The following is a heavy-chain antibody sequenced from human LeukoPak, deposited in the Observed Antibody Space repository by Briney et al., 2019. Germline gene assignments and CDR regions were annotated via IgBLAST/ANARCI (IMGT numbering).Heavy chain of an antibody. CDR3: ARDQDYGSGSYTTRPSFDY. CDR1: GFTFSSYA. D-gene: IGHD3-10*01. CDR2: ISYDGSNK. Sequence: GGSLRLSCAASGFTFSSYAMHWVRQAPGKGLEWVAVISYDGSNKYYADSVKGRFTISRDNSKNTLYLQMNSLRAEDTAVYYCARDQDYGSGSYTTRPSFDYWGQGTLVTVSS. V-gene: IGHV3-30-3*01. J-gene: IGHJ4*02.